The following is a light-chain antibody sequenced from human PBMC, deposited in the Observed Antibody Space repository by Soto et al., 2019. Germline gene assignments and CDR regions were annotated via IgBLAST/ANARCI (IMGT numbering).Light chain of an antibody. CDR3: QQRCSWPLT. CDR2: DAS. Sequence: EVVLTQSPATLSLSLGERATLSCRASQSVSSYLAWYQKKPGQSPRLLIYDASKRATDIPTRFSGSASGTDFTLTISSLAPEDFAIYYCQQRCSWPLTFGGGTKVEIK. CDR1: QSVSSY. J-gene: IGKJ4*01. V-gene: IGKV3-11*01.